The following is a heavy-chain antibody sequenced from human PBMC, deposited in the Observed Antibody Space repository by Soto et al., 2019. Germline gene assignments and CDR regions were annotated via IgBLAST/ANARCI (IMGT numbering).Heavy chain of an antibody. J-gene: IGHJ4*02. CDR1: GYTFTSYG. Sequence: ASVKVSCKASGYTFTSYGISWVRQAPGQGLEWMGWISAYNGNTNYAQKLQGRVTMTTDTSTNTAYMELRSLRSDDTAVYYCARDRLADSNVLRYFDWLFETDLDYWGQGTLVTVSS. V-gene: IGHV1-18*01. CDR2: ISAYNGNT. CDR3: ARDRLADSNVLRYFDWLFETDLDY. D-gene: IGHD3-9*01.